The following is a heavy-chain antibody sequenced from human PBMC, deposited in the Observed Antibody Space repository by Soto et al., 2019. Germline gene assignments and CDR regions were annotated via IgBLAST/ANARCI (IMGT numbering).Heavy chain of an antibody. Sequence: ASVKVSCKASGYTFTSYDINWVRQATGQGLEWMGWMNPNSGNTGYAQKFQGRVTMTRNTSISTAYMELSSLRSEDTAVYYCASYGSGSYYSVFDIWGQGTMDTVSS. CDR1: GYTFTSYD. CDR3: ASYGSGSYYSVFDI. D-gene: IGHD3-10*01. V-gene: IGHV1-8*01. CDR2: MNPNSGNT. J-gene: IGHJ3*02.